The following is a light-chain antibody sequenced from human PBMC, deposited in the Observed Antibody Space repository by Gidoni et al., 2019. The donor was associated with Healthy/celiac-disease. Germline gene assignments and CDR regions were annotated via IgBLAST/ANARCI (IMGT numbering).Light chain of an antibody. J-gene: IGLJ2*01. Sequence: QSVLTKPPSVSAAPGQKVTISCSGSSSNIGNNYVSWYKQLPGTAPKLLIYDNNKRPSGIPDRFSGSKSGTSATLGITGLQTGDEADYYCGTWDSSLSAGVVFGGGTKLTVL. CDR1: SSNIGNNY. CDR2: DNN. V-gene: IGLV1-51*01. CDR3: GTWDSSLSAGVV.